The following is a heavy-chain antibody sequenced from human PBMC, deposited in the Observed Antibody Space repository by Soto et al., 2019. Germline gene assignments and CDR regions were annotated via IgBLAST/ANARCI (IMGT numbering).Heavy chain of an antibody. V-gene: IGHV1-18*01. Sequence: QVQLVQSGAEVKKPGASVKVSCKASGYTFTSYGISWVRQAPGQGLEWLGWISAYNGNTNYAQKLQGRVTMTTDTATRTAYMELRSLRSDDTAVYYCARGSIVVVRNQNWFDPWGQGTLVTVSS. CDR1: GYTFTSYG. J-gene: IGHJ5*02. CDR2: ISAYNGNT. CDR3: ARGSIVVVRNQNWFDP. D-gene: IGHD2-2*01.